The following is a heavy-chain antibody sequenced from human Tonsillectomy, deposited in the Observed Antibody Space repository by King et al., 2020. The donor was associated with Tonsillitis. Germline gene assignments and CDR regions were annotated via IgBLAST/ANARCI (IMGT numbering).Heavy chain of an antibody. D-gene: IGHD3-10*01. CDR3: AKDDGSGADGRWVDWFDP. Sequence: VQLVESGGGLVQPGGSLRLSCAASEFTFSSYAMSWVRQAPRKGLEWVSAISGSGGSTYYTDSVKGRFTISRDNSKNTLYLQMNSLRAEDTAVYYCAKDDGSGADGRWVDWFDPWGQGTLVTVSS. J-gene: IGHJ5*02. CDR1: EFTFSSYA. V-gene: IGHV3-23*04. CDR2: ISGSGGST.